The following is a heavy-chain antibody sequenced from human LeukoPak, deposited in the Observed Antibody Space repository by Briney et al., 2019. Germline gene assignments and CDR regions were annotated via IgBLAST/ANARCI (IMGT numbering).Heavy chain of an antibody. V-gene: IGHV3-30-3*01. J-gene: IGHJ6*02. D-gene: IGHD3-3*01. Sequence: GGSLRLSCAASGFTFSSYAMHWVRQAPGKGLEWVAVISYDGSNKYYADSVKGRFTTSRDNSKNTLYLQMNSLRAEDAAVYYCARDPPLSYDFWIAYYGMDVWSQGTTVTVSS. CDR2: ISYDGSNK. CDR1: GFTFSSYA. CDR3: ARDPPLSYDFWIAYYGMDV.